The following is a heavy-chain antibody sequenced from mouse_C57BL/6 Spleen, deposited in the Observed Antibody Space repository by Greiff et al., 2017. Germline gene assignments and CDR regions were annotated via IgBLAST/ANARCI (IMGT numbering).Heavy chain of an antibody. J-gene: IGHJ4*01. CDR3: ARWLLYYYAMDY. Sequence: QVQLQQSGAELVRPGTSVKVSCKASGYAFTNYLIEWVKQRPGQGLEWIGVINPGSGGTNYNVKFKGKATLTADKSSSTAYMQLSSLTSEDSAVYFCARWLLYYYAMDYWGQGTSVTVSS. V-gene: IGHV1-54*01. D-gene: IGHD2-3*01. CDR1: GYAFTNYL. CDR2: INPGSGGT.